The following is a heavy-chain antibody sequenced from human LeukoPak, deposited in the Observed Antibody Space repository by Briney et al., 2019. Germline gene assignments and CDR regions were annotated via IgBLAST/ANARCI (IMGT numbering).Heavy chain of an antibody. CDR3: ARVPPLGSYYYYYGMDV. J-gene: IGHJ6*02. CDR1: GFTFSNAW. CDR2: INHSGST. Sequence: GSLRLSCAASGFTFSNAWMNWVRQAPAKGLEWIGQINHSGSTNYNPSLKSRVTISVDTSKNQFSLKLSSVTAADTAVYYCARVPPLGSYYYYYGMDVWGQGTTVTVSS. V-gene: IGHV4-4*02.